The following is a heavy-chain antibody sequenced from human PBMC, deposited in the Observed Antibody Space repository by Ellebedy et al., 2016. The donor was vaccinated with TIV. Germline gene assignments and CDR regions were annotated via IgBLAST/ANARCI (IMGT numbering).Heavy chain of an antibody. CDR3: NRWRSGSPDY. CDR1: GYTFSDHY. CDR2: TKNKANGYTT. V-gene: IGHV3-72*01. D-gene: IGHD1-26*01. Sequence: GESLKISCAASGYTFSDHYIDWVRQVPGKGLEWVGRTKNKANGYTTEYAASVKGRFSISRDDSKNSVHLQMNSLKTEDTAVYYCNRWRSGSPDYWGQGTLVTVSS. J-gene: IGHJ4*02.